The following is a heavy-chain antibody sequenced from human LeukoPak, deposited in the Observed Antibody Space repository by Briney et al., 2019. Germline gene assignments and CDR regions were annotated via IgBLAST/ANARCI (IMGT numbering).Heavy chain of an antibody. CDR2: ISGSGGST. CDR3: AKDGYYYDSSGEGWGFDY. D-gene: IGHD3-22*01. CDR1: GFTFSSYA. Sequence: GGSLRLSCAASGFTFSSYAMSWVRQAPGKGLEWVSAISGSGGSTYYADSVKGRFTISRDNSKNTLYLQMNSLRAEDTAVYYCAKDGYYYDSSGEGWGFDYWGQGTLVTVSS. V-gene: IGHV3-23*01. J-gene: IGHJ4*02.